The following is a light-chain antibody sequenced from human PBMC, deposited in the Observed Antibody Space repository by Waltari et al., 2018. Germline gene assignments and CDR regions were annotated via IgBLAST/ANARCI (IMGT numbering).Light chain of an antibody. J-gene: IGLJ3*02. CDR1: SGSIASNY. CDR2: EDN. Sequence: NFMLTQPHSVSESPGKTVTISCTRSSGSIASNYVQWYQQAPGSAPNTVIYEDNQRPVGVPDRFSGSIDSSSNSASLTISGLKTEDEADYYCQSYDSSTRVFGGGTKLTVL. V-gene: IGLV6-57*04. CDR3: QSYDSSTRV.